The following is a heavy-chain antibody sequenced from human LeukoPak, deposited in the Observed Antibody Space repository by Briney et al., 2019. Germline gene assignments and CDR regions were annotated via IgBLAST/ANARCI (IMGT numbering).Heavy chain of an antibody. V-gene: IGHV3-23*01. D-gene: IGHD3-9*01. CDR3: AKDSYFDWLLLRTNCFDP. J-gene: IGHJ5*02. CDR1: GFTFSSYA. CDR2: ISGSGGIT. Sequence: VGSLRLSCAASGFTFSSYAMSWVRQAPGKGLEWVAWISGSGGITDYAESVKGRFTLSRATSKNKLCLQMNSLRAEDTAVYYCAKDSYFDWLLLRTNCFDPWGQGTLVTVSS.